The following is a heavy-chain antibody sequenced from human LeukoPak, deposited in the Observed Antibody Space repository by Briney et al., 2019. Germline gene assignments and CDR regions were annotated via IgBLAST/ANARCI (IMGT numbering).Heavy chain of an antibody. J-gene: IGHJ4*02. D-gene: IGHD6-6*01. CDR3: ASWTSSSSNY. CDR1: GFTFRNYG. V-gene: IGHV3-7*01. Sequence: GSLRLSCVASGFTFRNYGMHWVRQAPGKGLEWVAHIKPDGSEKYYVDSVKGRFTISRDNAKNSLSLQMNSLRAEDTAVYYCASWTSSSSNYWGQGTLVTVSS. CDR2: IKPDGSEK.